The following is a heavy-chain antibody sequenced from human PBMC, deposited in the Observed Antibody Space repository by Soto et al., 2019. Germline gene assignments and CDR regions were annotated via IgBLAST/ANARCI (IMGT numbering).Heavy chain of an antibody. D-gene: IGHD4-4*01. CDR2: IYYSGST. V-gene: IGHV4-30-4*01. CDR1: GGSISRSDFY. Sequence: SETLSLTCTVSGGSISRSDFYWSWIRQPPGKGLEWIGYIYYSGSTYYNPSLKSRVTISVDTSKNQFSLKLSSVTAADTAVYYCASAPAYSGNYCWFDPWGQGTPVTVSP. J-gene: IGHJ5*02. CDR3: ASAPAYSGNYCWFDP.